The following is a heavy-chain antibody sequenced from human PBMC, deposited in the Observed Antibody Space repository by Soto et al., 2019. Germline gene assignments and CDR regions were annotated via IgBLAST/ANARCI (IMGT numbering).Heavy chain of an antibody. CDR3: AKTHTLDTAMVSREVYGMDV. V-gene: IGHV3-23*01. CDR1: GFTFSSYA. Sequence: GGSLRLSCAASGFTFSSYAMSWVRQAPGKGLEWVSAISGSGGSTYYADSVKGRFTISRDNSKNTLYLQMNSLRPEDTAVYYCAKTHTLDTAMVSREVYGMDVWGQGTTVTVSS. CDR2: ISGSGGST. J-gene: IGHJ6*02. D-gene: IGHD5-18*01.